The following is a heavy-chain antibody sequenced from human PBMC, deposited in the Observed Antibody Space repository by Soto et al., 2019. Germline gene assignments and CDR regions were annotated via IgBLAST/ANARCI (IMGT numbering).Heavy chain of an antibody. D-gene: IGHD3-10*01. V-gene: IGHV3-23*01. CDR1: GFTFSSYA. CDR2: IGGSGGST. CDR3: ASTYPTLITMVQGVITYGKDV. J-gene: IGHJ6*01. Sequence: PGGSLRLSCAAPGFTFSSYAMSWVRQAPGKGQEWVSAIGGSGGSTYYADSVKGRFTISRDNSKNTLYLQMNSLRAEDTAVYYCASTYPTLITMVQGVITYGKDVWGQGTTVTVSS.